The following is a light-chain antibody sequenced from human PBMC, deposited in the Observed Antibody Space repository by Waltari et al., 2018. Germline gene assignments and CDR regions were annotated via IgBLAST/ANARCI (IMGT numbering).Light chain of an antibody. Sequence: QSALTQPRSVSGSPGQSVTISCTGNISDFGGYNYISWYQQHPGKAHKLMIYDVNKRPSGVPYRVAGSKSGNTAALTISGLQAVDEADYYCFSYACSYTFRVFGGGTKLTVL. V-gene: IGLV2-11*01. CDR2: DVN. CDR1: ISDFGGYNY. CDR3: FSYACSYTFRV. J-gene: IGLJ2*01.